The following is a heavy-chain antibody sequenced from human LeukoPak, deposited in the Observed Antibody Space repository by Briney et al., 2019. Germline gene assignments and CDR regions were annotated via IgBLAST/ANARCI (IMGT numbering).Heavy chain of an antibody. V-gene: IGHV5-51*01. D-gene: IGHD3-3*01. CDR1: GYSFTSYW. J-gene: IGHJ3*02. CDR2: IYPGDSDT. CDR3: ARRRYYDFWSGYYKAAFDI. Sequence: GESLKISCKGSGYSFTSYWIGWVRQMPGKGLEWMGIIYPGDSDTRYSPSFQGQVTISADKSISTAYLLWSSLKASDTAMYYCARRRYYDFWSGYYKAAFDIWSQGTMVTVSS.